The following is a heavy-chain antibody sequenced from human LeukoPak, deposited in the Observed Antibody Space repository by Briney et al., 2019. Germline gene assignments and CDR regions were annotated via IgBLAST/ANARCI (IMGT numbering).Heavy chain of an antibody. V-gene: IGHV3-30*18. CDR3: AKGPLRGTAAAIDY. J-gene: IGHJ4*02. D-gene: IGHD2-2*01. CDR2: ISYDGRNI. Sequence: GGSLRLSCAASGFTFSSCAMSWVRQAPGKGLEWVAVISYDGRNIHYPDSVKGRFTISRDISTDTLWLQMDSLRTEDTAVYYCAKGPLRGTAAAIDYWGQGTLVTVS. CDR1: GFTFSSCA.